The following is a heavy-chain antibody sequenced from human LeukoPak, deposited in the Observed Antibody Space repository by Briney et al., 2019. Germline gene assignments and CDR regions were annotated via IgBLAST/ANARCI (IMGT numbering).Heavy chain of an antibody. CDR3: ARDHRGLFDY. CDR1: GLTFSNTW. J-gene: IGHJ4*02. D-gene: IGHD3-10*01. Sequence: GGSLRLSCAASGLTFSNTWMSWVRQAPGKGLEWVANVNLDGSDKYYVDSVKGRFTISRDNAKNSLYLQMSSLRGEDTAVYYCARDHRGLFDYWGQGTLVTVSS. V-gene: IGHV3-7*04. CDR2: VNLDGSDK.